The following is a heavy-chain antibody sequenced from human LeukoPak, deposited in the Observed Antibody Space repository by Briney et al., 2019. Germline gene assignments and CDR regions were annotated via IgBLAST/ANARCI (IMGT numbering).Heavy chain of an antibody. V-gene: IGHV1-69*04. CDR2: IIPILGIA. CDR3: ARGYYYDSSGYSIDY. D-gene: IGHD3-22*01. J-gene: IGHJ4*02. CDR1: GGTFSSYA. Sequence: ASVKVSCKASGGTFSSYAISWVRQAPGQGLKWMGRIIPILGIANYAQKFQGRVTITADKSTSTAYMELSSLRSEDTAVYYCARGYYYDSSGYSIDYWGQGTLVTVSS.